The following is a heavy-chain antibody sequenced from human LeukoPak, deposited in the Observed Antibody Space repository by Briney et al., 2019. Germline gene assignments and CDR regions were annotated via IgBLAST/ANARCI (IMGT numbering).Heavy chain of an antibody. CDR1: GFTFNIFA. CDR2: ISRGGETT. J-gene: IGHJ4*02. V-gene: IGHV3-23*01. D-gene: IGHD2-21*01. Sequence: GGSLSLSCSGTGFTFNIFAIHWVRQPPGKGLEWVSGISRGGETTKYVDSVTGRFSISRESSKKMVFLQMNSLKSEDTARYFCAKEQRIRQSSDCVCLEGYYFDYWGQGTPVTVSS. CDR3: AKEQRIRQSSDCVCLEGYYFDY.